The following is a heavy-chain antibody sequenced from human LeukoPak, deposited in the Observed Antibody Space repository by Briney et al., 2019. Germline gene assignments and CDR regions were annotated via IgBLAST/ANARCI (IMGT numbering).Heavy chain of an antibody. J-gene: IGHJ4*02. CDR1: GGSISSHY. D-gene: IGHD2-2*01. V-gene: IGHV4-59*11. Sequence: SEILSLTCTVSGGSISSHYWSWIRQPPGKGLEWTGYIYYSGSTNYNPSLKSRVTISVDTSKNQFSLKLSSVTAADTAVYYCARADCSSTSCYPAYWGQGTLVTVSS. CDR2: IYYSGST. CDR3: ARADCSSTSCYPAY.